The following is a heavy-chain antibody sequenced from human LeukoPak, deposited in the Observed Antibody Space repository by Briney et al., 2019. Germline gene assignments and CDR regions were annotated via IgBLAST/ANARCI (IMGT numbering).Heavy chain of an antibody. D-gene: IGHD3-3*01. Sequence: ASVKVSCKASGYTFTSYAMHWVRQAPGQRLEWMGWINAGNGNTKYSQKFQGRVTITRDTSASTAYMELSSLRSEDTAVYYCARDLTPYDFWSGYRLYCYYYGMDVWGQGTTVTVSS. CDR2: INAGNGNT. J-gene: IGHJ6*02. CDR1: GYTFTSYA. V-gene: IGHV1-3*01. CDR3: ARDLTPYDFWSGYRLYCYYYGMDV.